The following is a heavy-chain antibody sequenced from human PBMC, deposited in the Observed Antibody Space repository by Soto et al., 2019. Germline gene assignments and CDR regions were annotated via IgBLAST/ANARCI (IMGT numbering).Heavy chain of an antibody. J-gene: IGHJ5*02. V-gene: IGHV3-11*01. D-gene: IGHD6-6*01. CDR1: GFTFSDYY. CDR3: ARELYSSSSGDWYDP. CDR2: ISSSGSTI. Sequence: GGSLRLSCAASGFTFSDYYMSWIRQAPGKGLEWVSYISSSGSTIYYADSVKGRFTISRDNAKNSLYLQMNSLRAEDTAVYYCARELYSSSSGDWYDPWGQGTLVTVSS.